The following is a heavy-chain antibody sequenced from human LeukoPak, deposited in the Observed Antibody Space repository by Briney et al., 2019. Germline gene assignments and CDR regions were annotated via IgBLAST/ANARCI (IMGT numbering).Heavy chain of an antibody. CDR1: GFTFSSYA. J-gene: IGHJ4*02. CDR2: LSDSGFST. V-gene: IGHV3-23*01. D-gene: IGHD6-13*01. Sequence: GGSLRLSCAASGFTFSSYAMSWVRQAPGKVLEWVSGLSDSGFSTYYADSVKGRFTISRDNSKNTLYLQMNSLRAEDAAVFYCAKSLRAAADAFDYWGQGTLVTVSS. CDR3: AKSLRAAADAFDY.